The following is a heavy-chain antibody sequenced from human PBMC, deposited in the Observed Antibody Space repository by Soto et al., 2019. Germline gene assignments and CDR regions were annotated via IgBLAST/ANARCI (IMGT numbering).Heavy chain of an antibody. CDR1: GYTFTTYY. D-gene: IGHD4-17*01. CDR2: ITPIDGST. J-gene: IGHJ4*02. V-gene: IGHV1-46*01. Sequence: QVQLVQSGAEVKNPGASVKVSCKASGYTFTTYYMHWLRQARGQGLEWMGIITPIDGSTRYDQKFQDRVTMTRDTPTSTVYMELSSLRSEYTAVYYCASAVSTKTAPIDYWGQGTLVTVSS. CDR3: ASAVSTKTAPIDY.